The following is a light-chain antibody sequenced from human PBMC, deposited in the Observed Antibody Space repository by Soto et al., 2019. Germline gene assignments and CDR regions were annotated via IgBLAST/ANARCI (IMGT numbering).Light chain of an antibody. CDR2: GAS. CDR1: QSVSSN. J-gene: IGKJ4*01. CDR3: HQYNNWRLS. V-gene: IGKV3-15*01. Sequence: EIVMTQSPATPSMSPVERATLSCRASQSVSSNLAWYQQKPGQAPRLLIYGASTRSTGIPARFSCSGSGTECTLTISSLQSEDFAVYYFHQYNNWRLSSGGGTKVE.